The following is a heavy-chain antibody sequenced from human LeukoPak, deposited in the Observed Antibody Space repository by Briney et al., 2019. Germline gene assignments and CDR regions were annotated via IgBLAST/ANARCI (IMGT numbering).Heavy chain of an antibody. V-gene: IGHV1-69*05. Sequence: SVKVSCKASGGTVSSYAISWGRQAPGQGLEWMGGIIPIFGTANYAQKFQGRVTITTDESTSTAYMELSSLRSEDTAVYYCARVGWERTYYYYYYMDVWGKGTTVTVSS. D-gene: IGHD1-26*01. CDR1: GGTVSSYA. CDR2: IIPIFGTA. CDR3: ARVGWERTYYYYYYMDV. J-gene: IGHJ6*03.